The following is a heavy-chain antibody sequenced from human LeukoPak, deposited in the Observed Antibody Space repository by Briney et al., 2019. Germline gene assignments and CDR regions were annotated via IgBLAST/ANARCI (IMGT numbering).Heavy chain of an antibody. V-gene: IGHV4-30-4*01. CDR3: ARDRRGYSYGENWFDP. Sequence: SETLSLTCTVSGGSISSGDYYWSRIRQPPGKGLEWIGYIYYSGSTYYNPSLKSRVTISVDTSKNQFSLKLSSVTAADTAVYYCARDRRGYSYGENWFDPWGQGTLVTVSS. D-gene: IGHD5-18*01. CDR1: GGSISSGDYY. CDR2: IYYSGST. J-gene: IGHJ5*02.